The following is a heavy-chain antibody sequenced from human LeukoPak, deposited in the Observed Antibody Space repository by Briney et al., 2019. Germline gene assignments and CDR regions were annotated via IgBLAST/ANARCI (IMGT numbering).Heavy chain of an antibody. Sequence: SGPTMVKPTQTLTLTCTFSGFSLSTSGVGVGWIRQPPGTALEWLALIYWNDDKRYSPSLKSRRTITKDTAKNQVVLTMTNMDPVDTSFFQAEDGIRYFDWSNWFDPWGQGTLVTVSS. J-gene: IGHJ5*02. CDR1: GFSLSTSGVG. CDR3: EDGIRYFDWSNWFDP. CDR2: IYWNDDK. D-gene: IGHD3-9*01. V-gene: IGHV2-5*01.